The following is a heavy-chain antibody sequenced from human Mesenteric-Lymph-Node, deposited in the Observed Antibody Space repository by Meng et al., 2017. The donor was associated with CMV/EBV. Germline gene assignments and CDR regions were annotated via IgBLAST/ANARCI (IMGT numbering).Heavy chain of an antibody. J-gene: IGHJ4*02. Sequence: GGSLRLSCAASGFTFDDYGMSWVRQAPGKGLEWVSGINWNGGSTGYADSVKGRFTISRDNAKNSLYLQMNSLRAEDTAVYYCAKGYCSSTSCYIPDYWGQGTLVTVSS. CDR1: GFTFDDYG. D-gene: IGHD2-2*02. CDR2: INWNGGST. V-gene: IGHV3-20*04. CDR3: AKGYCSSTSCYIPDY.